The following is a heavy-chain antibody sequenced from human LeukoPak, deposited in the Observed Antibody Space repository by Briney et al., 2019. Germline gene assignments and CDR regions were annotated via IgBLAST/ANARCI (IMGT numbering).Heavy chain of an antibody. CDR3: ARGNILTGYCFDF. D-gene: IGHD3-9*01. J-gene: IGHJ4*02. CDR1: GVSITGYY. CDR2: IHYTGAT. V-gene: IGHV4-34*01. Sequence: SETLSLTCAVYGVSITGYYWSWLRQTPGRGLEWVGEIHYTGATSYNPSLKSRATISTDTSKNQFSLRLSSVTAADTAVYYCARGNILTGYCFDFWGQGALVTVSS.